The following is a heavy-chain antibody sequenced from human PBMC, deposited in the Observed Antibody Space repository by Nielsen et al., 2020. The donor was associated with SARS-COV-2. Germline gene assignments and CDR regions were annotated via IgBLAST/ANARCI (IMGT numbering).Heavy chain of an antibody. V-gene: IGHV1-2*06. D-gene: IGHD2-21*01. J-gene: IGHJ4*02. Sequence: ASVKVSCKASGYTFTDYYIHWVRQAPGQGLEWMGRINPYSGGTNYAQKFQGTVTMTRDASISTVYMELTSDDTAVYYCARDRRNSYCGGQCFDYWGQGTLVTVSS. CDR2: INPYSGGT. CDR1: GYTFTDYY. CDR3: ARDRRNSYCGGQCFDY.